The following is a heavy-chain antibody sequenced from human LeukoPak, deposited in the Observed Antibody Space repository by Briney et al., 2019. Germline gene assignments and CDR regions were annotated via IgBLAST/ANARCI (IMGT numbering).Heavy chain of an antibody. CDR3: ARDFSYYDYYMDV. D-gene: IGHD6-6*01. CDR1: GGSISSSSYY. Sequence: NPSETLSLTCTVSGGSISSSSYYWGWIRQPPGKGLEWIGSIYYSGSTYYNPSLKSRVTISVDTSKNQFSLKPSSVTAADTAVYYCARDFSYYDYYMDVWGKGTTVTVSS. V-gene: IGHV4-39*07. CDR2: IYYSGST. J-gene: IGHJ6*03.